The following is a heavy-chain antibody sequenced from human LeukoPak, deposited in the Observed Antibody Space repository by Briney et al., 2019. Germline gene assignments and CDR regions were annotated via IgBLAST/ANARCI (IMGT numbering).Heavy chain of an antibody. CDR2: INAANGDT. Sequence: ASVKVSCKASGYTFTSYTMHWVRQAPGQRLEWMGWINAANGDTKYSQKFQERVTITRDMSTSTAYMELSSLRSEDTAVYYCAAVGPSSSTSCYDLWGQGTLVTVSS. D-gene: IGHD2-2*01. J-gene: IGHJ5*02. CDR1: GYTFTSYT. CDR3: AAVGPSSSTSCYDL. V-gene: IGHV1-3*01.